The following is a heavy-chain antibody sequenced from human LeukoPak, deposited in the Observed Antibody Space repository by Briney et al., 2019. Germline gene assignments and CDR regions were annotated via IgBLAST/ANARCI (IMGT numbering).Heavy chain of an antibody. CDR2: ISWNSGSI. D-gene: IGHD6-6*01. V-gene: IGHV3-9*03. CDR3: AKDMSVGAARGMDV. Sequence: GRSLRLSCAASGFTFDDYAMHWVRQAPGKGLEWVSGISWNSGSIGYADSVKGRFTISRDNAKNSLYLQMNSLRGEVMALYYCAKDMSVGAARGMDVWGKGTMVTVSS. CDR1: GFTFDDYA. J-gene: IGHJ6*03.